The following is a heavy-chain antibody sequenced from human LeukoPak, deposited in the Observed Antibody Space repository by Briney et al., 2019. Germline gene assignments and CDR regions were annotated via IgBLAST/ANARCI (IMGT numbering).Heavy chain of an antibody. CDR3: ARDNSLSGLGDY. J-gene: IGHJ4*02. D-gene: IGHD2-15*01. Sequence: SETLSLTCTVSGGSISSYYWSWIRQPAGKGLEWIGRIYTSGSTNYNPSLKSRVTMSVDTSKNQFSLKLCSVTAADTAVYYCARDNSLSGLGDYWGQGTLVTVSS. V-gene: IGHV4-4*07. CDR2: IYTSGST. CDR1: GGSISSYY.